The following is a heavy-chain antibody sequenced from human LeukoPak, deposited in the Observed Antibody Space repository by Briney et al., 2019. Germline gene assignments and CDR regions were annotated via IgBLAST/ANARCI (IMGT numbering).Heavy chain of an antibody. CDR3: TTGPYDYGSGTYYH. J-gene: IGHJ4*02. D-gene: IGHD3-10*01. CDR1: GFTFSSYA. CDR2: IKSKTDGGTT. V-gene: IGHV3-15*01. Sequence: GGSLRLSCAASGFTFSSYAMSWVRQAPGKGLEWVGRIKSKTDGGTTDYAAPVKGRFTISRDDSKNTLYVQMNSLKTEDTAVYYCTTGPYDYGSGTYYHWGQGTLVTVSS.